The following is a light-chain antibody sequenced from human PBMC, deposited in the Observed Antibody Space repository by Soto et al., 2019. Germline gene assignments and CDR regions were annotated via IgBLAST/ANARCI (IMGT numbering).Light chain of an antibody. CDR2: RNS. Sequence: QSVLTQPASASGTPGQRVTISCSGSSSNIGSNYVYWYQQLPGTVPQLLIYRNSERPSGVPDRFSGSKSGTSASLAISGLRSEDEADYYCAAWDYSLSGVVFGGGTKLTVL. J-gene: IGLJ2*01. V-gene: IGLV1-47*01. CDR3: AAWDYSLSGVV. CDR1: SSNIGSNY.